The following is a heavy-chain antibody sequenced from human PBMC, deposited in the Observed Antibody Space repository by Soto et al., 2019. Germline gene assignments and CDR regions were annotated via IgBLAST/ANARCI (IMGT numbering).Heavy chain of an antibody. Sequence: SETLSLTCTVSGGSISSSSYYWGWIRQPPGKGLEWIGSIYYSGSTYYNPSLKSRVTISVDTSKNQFSLKLSSVTAADTAVYYCARSNATYGSGTFVWGQGTMVTVSS. CDR3: ARSNATYGSGTFV. CDR2: IYYSGST. CDR1: GGSISSSSYY. D-gene: IGHD3-10*01. V-gene: IGHV4-39*01. J-gene: IGHJ3*01.